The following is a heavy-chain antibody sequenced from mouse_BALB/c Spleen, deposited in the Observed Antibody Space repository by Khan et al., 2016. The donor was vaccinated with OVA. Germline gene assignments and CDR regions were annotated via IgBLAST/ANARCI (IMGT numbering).Heavy chain of an antibody. Sequence: QVQLKESGPDLVAPSQSLSITCTVSGFSLTSYAIHWVRQPPGKGLEWLVVLWSDGRTTYNSALKSRLSISKDNSKSQVFLKIDSIQTDDTDMYVCARQQYTLSMDLRGQGTSDTVSS. CDR1: GFSLTSYA. CDR2: LWSDGRT. V-gene: IGHV2-6-2*01. D-gene: IGHD1-3*01. J-gene: IGHJ4*01. CDR3: ARQQYTLSMDL.